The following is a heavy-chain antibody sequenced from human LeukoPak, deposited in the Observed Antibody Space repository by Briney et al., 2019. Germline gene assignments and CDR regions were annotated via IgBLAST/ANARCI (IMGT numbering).Heavy chain of an antibody. Sequence: QPGGSLRLSCAASGFTFSSYWMHWVRQAPGKGLVWVSRINSDGSSTSYADSVKGRFTISRDNAKNTLYLQMNSLRAEDTAVYYCLLGPRGGDYDFWSGYWGIPLNGMDVWGQGTTVTVSS. D-gene: IGHD3-3*01. CDR2: INSDGSST. CDR1: GFTFSSYW. V-gene: IGHV3-74*01. J-gene: IGHJ6*02. CDR3: LLGPRGGDYDFWSGYWGIPLNGMDV.